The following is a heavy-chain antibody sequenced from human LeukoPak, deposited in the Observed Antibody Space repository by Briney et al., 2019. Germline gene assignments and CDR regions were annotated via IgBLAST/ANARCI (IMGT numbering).Heavy chain of an antibody. Sequence: GSLRLSCAASGFTFSSYWMSWVRQAPGKGLEWVANIKPDGSEKYYVDSVKGRFTISRDNAKNSLYLQMNSLRAEDTAVYYCARDGYSYGYYGYFDYWGQGTLVTVSS. J-gene: IGHJ4*02. CDR2: IKPDGSEK. CDR3: ARDGYSYGYYGYFDY. V-gene: IGHV3-7*01. D-gene: IGHD5-18*01. CDR1: GFTFSSYW.